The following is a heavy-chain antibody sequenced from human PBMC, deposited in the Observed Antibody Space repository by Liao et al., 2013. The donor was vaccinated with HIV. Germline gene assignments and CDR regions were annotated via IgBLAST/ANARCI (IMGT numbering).Heavy chain of an antibody. Sequence: QLQESGPGLVKPSQTLSLTCTVSGGSISSGDYYWSWIRQPPGKGLEWIGRVYTSGSTKYNPSLKSRLTLSVDPSKNQFSLKLSSVTAADTAVYYCAREEIVTTPFFDYWGQGTLVTVSS. CDR1: GGSISSGDYY. D-gene: IGHD5-12*01. CDR3: AREEIVTTPFFDY. CDR2: VYTSGST. V-gene: IGHV4-61*02. J-gene: IGHJ4*02.